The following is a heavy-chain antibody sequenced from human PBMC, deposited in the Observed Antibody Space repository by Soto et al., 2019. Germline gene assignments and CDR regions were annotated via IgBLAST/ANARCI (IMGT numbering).Heavy chain of an antibody. CDR3: ARGAVAVYNWFDP. CDR2: INPNSGGT. D-gene: IGHD6-19*01. CDR1: GYTSTGYY. Sequence: ASVKVSCKAPGYTSTGYYMHWVRQAPGQGLEWMGWINPNSGGTNYAQKFQGRVTMTRDTSISTAYMELSRLRSDDTAVYYCARGAVAVYNWFDPWGQGTLVTVSS. J-gene: IGHJ5*02. V-gene: IGHV1-2*02.